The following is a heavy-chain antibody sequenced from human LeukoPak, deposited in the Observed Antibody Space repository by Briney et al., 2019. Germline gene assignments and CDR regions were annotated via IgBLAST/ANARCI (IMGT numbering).Heavy chain of an antibody. CDR3: TRYVRDEYTSGWYPIGY. V-gene: IGHV3-21*01. Sequence: PGGSLRLSCSASGFTFSDYSMNWVRQAPGKGLEWVSSISDDSNYIYYADSVKGRFTISRDNAKNSLYLQMNSLRAEDTAVYYCTRYVRDEYTSGWYPIGYWGQGTLVTVSS. J-gene: IGHJ4*02. D-gene: IGHD6-19*01. CDR2: ISDDSNYI. CDR1: GFTFSDYS.